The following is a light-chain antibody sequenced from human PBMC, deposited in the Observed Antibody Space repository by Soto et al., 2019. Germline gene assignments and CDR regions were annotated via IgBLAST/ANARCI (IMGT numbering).Light chain of an antibody. CDR2: GAS. V-gene: IGKV3-15*01. CDR3: QQYNNWPPIT. J-gene: IGKJ5*01. Sequence: EIVLTQSPATLSLSPGERATLSCMASQSVSSYLAWYQQKPGQAPRLLIYGASTRATGIPARFSGSGSGTEFTLTISSLQSEDFAVYYCQQYNNWPPITFGQGTRLEI. CDR1: QSVSSY.